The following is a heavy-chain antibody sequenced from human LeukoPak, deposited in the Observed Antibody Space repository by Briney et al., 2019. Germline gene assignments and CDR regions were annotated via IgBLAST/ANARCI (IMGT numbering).Heavy chain of an antibody. CDR1: GFTFSSFA. CDR3: AKVRSGSFHVIYFDY. J-gene: IGHJ4*02. V-gene: IGHV3-30*18. CDR2: ISYDGSNK. Sequence: GGSLRLSCAASGFTFSSFAMHWVRQAPGKELEWVAVISYDGSNKYYADSMKGRFTISRDNSKNTLFLQMNSLRAEDTAVYYCAKVRSGSFHVIYFDYWGQGTLVTVSS. D-gene: IGHD1-26*01.